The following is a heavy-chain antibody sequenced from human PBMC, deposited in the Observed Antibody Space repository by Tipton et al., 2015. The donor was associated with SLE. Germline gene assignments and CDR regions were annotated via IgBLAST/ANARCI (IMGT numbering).Heavy chain of an antibody. CDR2: ISAYNGNT. D-gene: IGHD3-16*01. CDR3: ARDVMITFGGELDY. J-gene: IGHJ4*02. V-gene: IGHV1-18*01. CDR1: GYTFTSYG. Sequence: QSGPEVKKPGASVTVSCKASGYTFTSYGISWVRQAPGQGLEWMGWISAYNGNTNYAQKLQGRVTITTDTSTSTAYMELRSLRSDDTAVYYCARDVMITFGGELDYWGQGTLFTVSS.